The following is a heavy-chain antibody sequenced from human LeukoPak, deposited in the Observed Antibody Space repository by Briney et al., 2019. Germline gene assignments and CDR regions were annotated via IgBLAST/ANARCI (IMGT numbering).Heavy chain of an antibody. J-gene: IGHJ4*02. CDR2: IKQDGSEK. CDR3: ARRSNYYDSSGYSYYFDY. V-gene: IGHV3-7*01. CDR1: GFTFSSYW. Sequence: GGSLRLSCAASGFTFSSYWMSWVRQAPWKGLEWVANIKQDGSEKYYVDSVKGRFTISRDNAKNSLYLQMNSLRAEDTAVYYCARRSNYYDSSGYSYYFDYWGQGTLVTVSS. D-gene: IGHD3-22*01.